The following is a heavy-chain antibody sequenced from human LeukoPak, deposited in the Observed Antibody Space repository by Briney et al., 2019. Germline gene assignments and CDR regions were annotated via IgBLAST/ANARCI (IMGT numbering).Heavy chain of an antibody. CDR1: GFTVSSNY. Sequence: GGSLRLSCAASGFTVSSNYMSWVRHAPGNGLEWDSAIYSGGSTYYADSVKGRFTISRDNSKNTLYLQMNSLRAEDTAVYYCARALYDIVTNTVPGMDVWGQGTTVTVS. D-gene: IGHD3-9*01. V-gene: IGHV3-53*01. J-gene: IGHJ6*02. CDR3: ARALYDIVTNTVPGMDV. CDR2: IYSGGST.